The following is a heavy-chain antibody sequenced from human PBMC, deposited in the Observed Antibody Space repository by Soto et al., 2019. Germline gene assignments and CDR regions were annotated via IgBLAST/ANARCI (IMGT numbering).Heavy chain of an antibody. CDR3: ARRVIGSSPAFDI. V-gene: IGHV3-23*01. Sequence: PGGSLRLSCAASGFAFSSHPMSWVRQAPEKGLEWVAGISAGGDLTYNADSVRGRFTISRDNSRNTLYLQMNSLRAEDTAVYYCARRVIGSSPAFDIWGQGTMVTVSS. CDR2: ISAGGDLT. J-gene: IGHJ3*02. D-gene: IGHD3-10*01. CDR1: GFAFSSHP.